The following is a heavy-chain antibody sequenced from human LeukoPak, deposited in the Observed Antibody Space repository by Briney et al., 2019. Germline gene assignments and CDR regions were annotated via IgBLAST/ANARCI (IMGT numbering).Heavy chain of an antibody. V-gene: IGHV3-23*01. J-gene: IGHJ5*02. CDR1: GFTFNTYA. D-gene: IGHD2-21*01. CDR3: ARDLWSLHNWFDP. Sequence: PGGSLRLSCAAPGFTFNTYAMSWVRQAPGKGLEWVSAISGSGGSTFYADSVKGRFTISRDNAGNSLYLQMNSLRAEDTAVYYCARDLWSLHNWFDPWGQGTLVTVSS. CDR2: ISGSGGST.